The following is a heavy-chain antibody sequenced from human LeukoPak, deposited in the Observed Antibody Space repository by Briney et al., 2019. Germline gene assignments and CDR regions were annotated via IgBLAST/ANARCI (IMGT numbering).Heavy chain of an antibody. CDR1: GYTFTSYG. Sequence: ASVKVSCKASGYTFTSYGISWVRQASGQGLEWMGWISAYNGNTNYAQKLQGRVTMTTDTSTSTAYMELRSLRSDDTAVYYCARDLGSSWSLGFDYWGQGTLVTVSS. V-gene: IGHV1-18*01. CDR3: ARDLGSSWSLGFDY. J-gene: IGHJ4*02. CDR2: ISAYNGNT. D-gene: IGHD6-13*01.